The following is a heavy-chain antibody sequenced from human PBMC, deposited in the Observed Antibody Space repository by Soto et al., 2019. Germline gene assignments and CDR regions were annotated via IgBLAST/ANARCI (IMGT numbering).Heavy chain of an antibody. Sequence: SETLSRTCAVYGGSFSGYYWSWIRQPPGKGLEWIGEINHSGSTNYNPSLKSRVTISVDTSKNQFSLKLSSVTAADTAVYYCARGDHGSGWYPYDDFDIWGQGTMLTVSS. J-gene: IGHJ3*02. V-gene: IGHV4-34*01. CDR3: ARGDHGSGWYPYDDFDI. CDR2: INHSGST. CDR1: GGSFSGYY. D-gene: IGHD6-19*01.